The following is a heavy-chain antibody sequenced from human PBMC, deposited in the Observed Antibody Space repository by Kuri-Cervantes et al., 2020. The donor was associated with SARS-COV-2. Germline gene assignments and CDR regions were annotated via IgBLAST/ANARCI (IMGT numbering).Heavy chain of an antibody. Sequence: GESLKISCAASGFTFDDYGMSWVRQAPGKGLEWVSGINWNGGSTGYADSVKGRFTISRDNAKNSLYLQMNSLRAEDTAVYYCARDGGLIVVVPAADYGMDVWGQGTTVTVSS. D-gene: IGHD2-2*01. CDR1: GFTFDDYG. CDR2: INWNGGST. J-gene: IGHJ6*02. V-gene: IGHV3-20*04. CDR3: ARDGGLIVVVPAADYGMDV.